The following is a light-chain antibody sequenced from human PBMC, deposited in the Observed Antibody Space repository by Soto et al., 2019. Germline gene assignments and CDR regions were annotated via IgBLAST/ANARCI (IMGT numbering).Light chain of an antibody. V-gene: IGKV1-5*03. CDR2: KAA. CDR1: QSISSW. Sequence: DIQMTQSPSTLSASVGDRVTITCRASQSISSWLAWYQQKPGKPPKLLTYKAASLESGVPSRFSGSGSGTDFTLTISSLQPDDFATYYCQQYNIYSPTFGQGTKVEIK. CDR3: QQYNIYSPT. J-gene: IGKJ1*01.